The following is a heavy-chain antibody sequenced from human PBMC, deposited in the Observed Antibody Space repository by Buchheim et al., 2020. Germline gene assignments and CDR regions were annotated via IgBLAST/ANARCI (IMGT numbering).Heavy chain of an antibody. V-gene: IGHV3-48*02. CDR2: IRSTSSTI. CDR3: ARDSERSGTDSFDI. D-gene: IGHD1-26*01. CDR1: GFTFSTYN. Sequence: EVQLVKSGGGLVQPGGSLRLSCAASGFTFSTYNMNWVRQAPGKGLEWVSCIRSTSSTIYYADSVKGRFTISRDNAKNSLYLQMNSLRDEDTAVYYCARDSERSGTDSFDIWGQGT. J-gene: IGHJ3*02.